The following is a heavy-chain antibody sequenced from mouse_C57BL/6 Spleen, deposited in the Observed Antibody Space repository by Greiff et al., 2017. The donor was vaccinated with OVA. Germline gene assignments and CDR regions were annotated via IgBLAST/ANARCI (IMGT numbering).Heavy chain of an antibody. J-gene: IGHJ3*01. V-gene: IGHV5-6*01. CDR1: GFTFSSYG. Sequence: EVKLMESGGDLVKPGGSLKLSCAASGFTFSSYGMSWVRQTPDKRLEWVATISSGGSYTSYPDSVKGRFTISRDNAKNTLYLQMSSLKSEDTAMYYCARNDYDYDGSWFAYWGQGTLVTVSA. D-gene: IGHD2-4*01. CDR2: ISSGGSYT. CDR3: ARNDYDYDGSWFAY.